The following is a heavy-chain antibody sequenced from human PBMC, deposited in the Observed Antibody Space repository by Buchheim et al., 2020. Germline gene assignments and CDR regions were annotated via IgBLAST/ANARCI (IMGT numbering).Heavy chain of an antibody. J-gene: IGHJ4*02. CDR2: INGDGRNT. CDR1: GFTFGIYW. V-gene: IGHV3-74*01. D-gene: IGHD2-21*02. CDR3: AMSTDYYSD. Sequence: EVQLVESGGGLVQPGGSLRLSCAASGFTFGIYWMHWVRQTPGKGLVWVSRINGDGRNTDYADSVKGRFTISRDNAENTLYLQMNSLRAEDTAVYYCAMSTDYYSDGGQGT.